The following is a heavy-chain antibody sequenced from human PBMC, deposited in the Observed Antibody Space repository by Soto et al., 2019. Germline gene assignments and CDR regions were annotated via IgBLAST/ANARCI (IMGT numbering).Heavy chain of an antibody. Sequence: QVLLQESGPGLVKPSETLSLTCNISGDSITVSGASISSFYWSWIRQSPVKGLEWIGHMYYSGRTTYNPSLKSRVTIALDMSKNHLSLQVTSVTAADTAVYYCARDRGYLDYFWGTYRSRGYFENWGQGTLVTVSS. CDR2: MYYSGRT. V-gene: IGHV4-59*01. J-gene: IGHJ4*02. D-gene: IGHD3-16*02. CDR1: GASISSFY. CDR3: ARDRGYLDYFWGTYRSRGYFEN.